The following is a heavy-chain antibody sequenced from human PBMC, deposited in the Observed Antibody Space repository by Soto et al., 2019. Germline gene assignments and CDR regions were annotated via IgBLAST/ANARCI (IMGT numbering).Heavy chain of an antibody. CDR2: MSPTFGTR. CDR3: ARGYCSSISCSREGMAF. Sequence: ASVKVSCKASGDSLTNYAINWVRQAPGQGLEWVGTMSPTFGTRQYAQKFQGRVTIMADESATTGYMELTSLRSDDTGVYFCARGYCSSISCSREGMAFWGQGTTVTVSS. V-gene: IGHV1-69*13. CDR1: GDSLTNYA. J-gene: IGHJ6*02. D-gene: IGHD2-2*01.